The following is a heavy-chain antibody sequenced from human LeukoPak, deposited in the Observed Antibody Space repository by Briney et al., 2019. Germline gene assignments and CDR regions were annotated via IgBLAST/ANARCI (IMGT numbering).Heavy chain of an antibody. J-gene: IGHJ4*02. D-gene: IGHD1-7*01. CDR1: GYTFTSYD. Sequence: ASVKVSCKAYGYTFTSYDINWVRQATGQGLEWMGWMNPNSGNTGYAQKFQGTVTITRNTSISTAYMELSSLRSEDTAVYYCAVERGLTGTYYWGQGTLVTVST. CDR3: AVERGLTGTYY. CDR2: MNPNSGNT. V-gene: IGHV1-8*03.